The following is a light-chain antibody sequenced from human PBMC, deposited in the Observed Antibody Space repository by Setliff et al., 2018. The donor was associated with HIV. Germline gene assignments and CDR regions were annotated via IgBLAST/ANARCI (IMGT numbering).Light chain of an antibody. CDR2: EVS. CDR3: SSYTSSRTYG. V-gene: IGLV2-18*02. CDR1: SSDVGSSNR. Sequence: QSVLTQPPSVSGSPGQSVTISCSGTSSDVGSSNRVSWYQQPPGTAPKLMIYEVSNRPSGVPDRFSGSKSGNTASLTISGLQAEDEADYYCSSYTSSRTYGVGSGTKV. J-gene: IGLJ1*01.